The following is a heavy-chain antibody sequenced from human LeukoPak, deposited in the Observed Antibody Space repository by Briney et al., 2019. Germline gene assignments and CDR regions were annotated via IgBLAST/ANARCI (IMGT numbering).Heavy chain of an antibody. J-gene: IGHJ6*03. Sequence: PGGSLRLSCAASGFTFSSYGMHWVRQAPGKGLEWVAVISYDGSNKYYADSVKGRFNISRDNSKNTLYLQMNSLRAEDTAVYYCAKDRCSNGIGCYYYYMDVWGKGTTVTISS. CDR1: GFTFSSYG. D-gene: IGHD2-8*01. CDR2: ISYDGSNK. V-gene: IGHV3-30*18. CDR3: AKDRCSNGIGCYYYYMDV.